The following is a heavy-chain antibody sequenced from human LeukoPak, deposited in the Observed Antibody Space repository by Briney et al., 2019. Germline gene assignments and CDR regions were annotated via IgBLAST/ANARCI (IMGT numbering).Heavy chain of an antibody. V-gene: IGHV3-48*04. D-gene: IGHD5-24*01. J-gene: IGHJ4*02. CDR1: GFTFSTHD. Sequence: GGSLRLSCAASGFTFSTHDLNWVRQAPGKGLEWVSFISSRSSTIYYADSVKGRFTISRDNAKNSLYLQMNSLRAEDTAVYYCARDQTTIHYWGQGTLVTVSS. CDR2: ISSRSSTI. CDR3: ARDQTTIHY.